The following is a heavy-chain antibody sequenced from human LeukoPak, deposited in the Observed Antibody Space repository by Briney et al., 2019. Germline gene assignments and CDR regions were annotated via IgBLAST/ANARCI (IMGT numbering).Heavy chain of an antibody. CDR1: GYTFTSYD. Sequence: GASVKVSCKASGYTFTSYDINWVRQAPGQGLEWMGWMNPNSGNTGYAQKFQGRVTMTRNTSISTAYMELSSLRSEDTAVYYCARAAYGIVVVPAAMYYGMDVWGQGTTVTVSS. J-gene: IGHJ6*02. CDR3: ARAAYGIVVVPAAMYYGMDV. V-gene: IGHV1-8*01. D-gene: IGHD2-2*01. CDR2: MNPNSGNT.